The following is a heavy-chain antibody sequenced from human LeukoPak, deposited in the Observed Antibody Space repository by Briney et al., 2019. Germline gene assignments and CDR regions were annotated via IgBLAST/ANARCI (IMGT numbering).Heavy chain of an antibody. Sequence: GGSLRLSCAASGFTFSSYAMSWVRQAPGKGLEWVSAISGSGGSTYYADSVKGRFTISRDNSKNTLYLQMNSLRAEDTAVYYCASRPPDIVAVPAAIGIDWFDPWGQGTLVTVSS. CDR3: ASRPPDIVAVPAAIGIDWFDP. V-gene: IGHV3-23*01. J-gene: IGHJ5*02. D-gene: IGHD2-2*01. CDR2: ISGSGGST. CDR1: GFTFSSYA.